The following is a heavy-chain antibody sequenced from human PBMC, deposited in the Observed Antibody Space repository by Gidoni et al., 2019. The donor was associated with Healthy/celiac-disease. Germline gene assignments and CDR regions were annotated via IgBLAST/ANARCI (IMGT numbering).Heavy chain of an antibody. D-gene: IGHD2-2*01. CDR3: ARGPATDIDY. Sequence: QVQLQESGPGLVKPSQTLSLTCTVSCGSNSSGSYYWSWIRQPAGKGLEWIGRIYTSGSTNYNPSLKSRVTISVDTSKNQFSLKLSSVTAADTAVYYCARGPATDIDYWGQGTLVTVSS. V-gene: IGHV4-61*02. CDR1: CGSNSSGSYY. CDR2: IYTSGST. J-gene: IGHJ4*02.